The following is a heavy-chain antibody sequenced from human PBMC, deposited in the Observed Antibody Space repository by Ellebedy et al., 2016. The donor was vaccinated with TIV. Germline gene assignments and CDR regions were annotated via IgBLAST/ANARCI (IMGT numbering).Heavy chain of an antibody. CDR1: GFTFSAYG. J-gene: IGHJ4*02. CDR3: ARDPTGLPDY. CDR2: IRSDGTTE. Sequence: PGGSLRLSCAASGFTFSAYGMHWGRQAPGKGLEWVAGIRSDGTTENYADSVRGRFTISRDDFNNTLYLQMNSLRVEDTAIYYCARDPTGLPDYWGQGTLVTVSS. D-gene: IGHD1-1*01. V-gene: IGHV3-33*01.